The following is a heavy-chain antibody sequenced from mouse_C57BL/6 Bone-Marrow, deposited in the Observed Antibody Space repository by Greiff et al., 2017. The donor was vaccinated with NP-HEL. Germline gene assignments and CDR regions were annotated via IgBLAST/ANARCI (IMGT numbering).Heavy chain of an antibody. CDR1: GFNIKDDY. CDR2: IDPENGDT. CDR3: ATFYGYDDY. Sequence: EVQLQQSGAELVRPGASVKLSCTASGFNIKDDYMHWVKQRPEQGLEWIGWIDPENGDTEYASKFQGKATITADTSSNTAYLQLSSLASEDTAVYYCATFYGYDDYWGKGTTLTVSS. D-gene: IGHD2-2*01. J-gene: IGHJ2*01. V-gene: IGHV14-4*01.